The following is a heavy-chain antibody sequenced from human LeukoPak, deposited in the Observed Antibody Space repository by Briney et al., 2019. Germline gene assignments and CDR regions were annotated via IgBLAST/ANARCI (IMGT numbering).Heavy chain of an antibody. Sequence: GGSLRLSCAASGFIFSSYWMSWVRQAPGKGLEWVANIKQDGSVEYYVDSMKGRFTISRDNAKNSLYLQMNSLRAEDTAVYYCARDRDGLDYWGQGTLVTVSS. V-gene: IGHV3-7*01. CDR3: ARDRDGLDY. D-gene: IGHD5-24*01. CDR1: GFIFSSYW. J-gene: IGHJ4*02. CDR2: IKQDGSVE.